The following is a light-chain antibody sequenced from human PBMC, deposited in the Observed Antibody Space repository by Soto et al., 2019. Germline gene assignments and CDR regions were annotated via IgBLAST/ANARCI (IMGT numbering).Light chain of an antibody. Sequence: QSALTQPRSVSGSPGQSVTISCTGTSSDVGVYNYVSWYQQQPGKAPKLIIYEVSNRPSGVSNRFSGSKSGNTASLTISGLQAEDEADYYCSSYTGSSTLVVFGGGTQLTVL. CDR1: SSDVGVYNY. CDR2: EVS. J-gene: IGLJ2*01. CDR3: SSYTGSSTLVV. V-gene: IGLV2-14*01.